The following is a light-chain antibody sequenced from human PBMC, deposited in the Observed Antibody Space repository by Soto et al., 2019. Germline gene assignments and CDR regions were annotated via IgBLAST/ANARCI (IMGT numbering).Light chain of an antibody. CDR3: QQYGSSPHT. CDR1: QSVSSSY. CDR2: GAS. Sequence: EIVLTQSPGTLSLSPGERATLSCRASQSVSSSYLAWYQHKPGQAPRLLIYGASSSATGIQERFTGSGSGTDFTLTISRLEPEDFAVYYCQQYGSSPHTFGQGTKLEIK. J-gene: IGKJ2*01. V-gene: IGKV3-20*01.